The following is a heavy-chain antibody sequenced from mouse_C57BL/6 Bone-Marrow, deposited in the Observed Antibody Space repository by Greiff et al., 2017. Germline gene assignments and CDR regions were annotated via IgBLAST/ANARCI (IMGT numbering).Heavy chain of an antibody. CDR1: GYTFTSYW. D-gene: IGHD1-1*01. J-gene: IGHJ2*01. V-gene: IGHV1-59*01. Sequence: QVQLQQPGAELVRPGTSVKLSCKASGYTFTSYWMHWVKQRPGQGLEWIGVIDPSDSYTNYNQKFKGKATLTLDTSSSTAYMQLSSLTSEDSAVYYCASPYYGSSYYWGQGTTLTVSS. CDR3: ASPYYGSSYY. CDR2: IDPSDSYT.